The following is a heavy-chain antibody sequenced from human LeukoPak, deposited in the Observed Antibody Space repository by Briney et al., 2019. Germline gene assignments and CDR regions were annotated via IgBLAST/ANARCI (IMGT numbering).Heavy chain of an antibody. V-gene: IGHV3-23*01. J-gene: IGHJ6*02. CDR1: GFTFTSYS. D-gene: IGHD2-15*01. CDR2: ISGGGGST. CDR3: AKDHVVGAVAYYYGMDV. Sequence: GGSLRLSCAASGFTFTSYSMNWVRQAPGKGLEWVSTISGGGGSTYYADSVKGRFTISRDNSKNTLYLQMNSLRAEDTAVYYCAKDHVVGAVAYYYGMDVWGQGTTVTVSS.